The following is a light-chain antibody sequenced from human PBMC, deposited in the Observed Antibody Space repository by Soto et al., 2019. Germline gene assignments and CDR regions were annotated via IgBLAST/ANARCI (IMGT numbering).Light chain of an antibody. CDR2: GAS. CDR3: QQYNIGPRA. V-gene: IGKV3-15*01. J-gene: IGKJ1*01. CDR1: QSVSSN. Sequence: EIVMTQSPATLSVSPGERATLSCRASQSVSSNLAWYQQKPGQGPRLLIYGASTRATGIPARFSGSGSGTDFTLTISSLQSEDFSVDYCQQYNIGPRAFGQGTKLDIK.